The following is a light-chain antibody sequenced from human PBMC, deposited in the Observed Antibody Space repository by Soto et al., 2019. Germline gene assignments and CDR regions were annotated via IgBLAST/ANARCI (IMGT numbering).Light chain of an antibody. CDR3: SSYTSSSVV. Sequence: QSALTQPASVSGSPGQSITISCTGTSSDVGGYDYVSWYQQHPGKAPKLMIYEVSNRPSGASNRFSGSKSGNTASLTISGLQAEDEADYYCSSYTSSSVVFGGGTKVTVL. V-gene: IGLV2-14*01. CDR1: SSDVGGYDY. J-gene: IGLJ2*01. CDR2: EVS.